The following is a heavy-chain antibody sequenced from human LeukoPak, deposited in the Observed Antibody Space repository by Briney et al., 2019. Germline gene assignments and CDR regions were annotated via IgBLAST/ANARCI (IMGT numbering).Heavy chain of an antibody. CDR3: ARGHRDMVRGLITY. D-gene: IGHD3-10*01. J-gene: IGHJ4*02. CDR2: ISAYNGNT. V-gene: IGHV1-18*01. CDR1: GYSFTNFG. Sequence: ASVKVSCKASGYSFTNFGFTCVRQAPGQGLEWVGWISAYNGNTNYAQKLQDRLTLTTDTSTTTAYMELRSLRSDDTAIYYCARGHRDMVRGLITYWAQGTLVTVSS.